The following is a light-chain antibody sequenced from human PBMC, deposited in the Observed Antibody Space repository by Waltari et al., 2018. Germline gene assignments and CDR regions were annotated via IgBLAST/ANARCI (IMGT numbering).Light chain of an antibody. J-gene: IGLJ3*02. CDR3: QTGGHGTWV. Sequence: QLVLTQSPSASASLGASVKLTCTLASGPSRNIVAWLQQQPGKGPRYLMKINIDGSHSKGDEIPDRFSGSSSGAERYLTISSVQSEDEADYYCQTGGHGTWVFGGGTKLTVL. V-gene: IGLV4-69*01. CDR1: SGPSRNI. CDR2: INIDGSH.